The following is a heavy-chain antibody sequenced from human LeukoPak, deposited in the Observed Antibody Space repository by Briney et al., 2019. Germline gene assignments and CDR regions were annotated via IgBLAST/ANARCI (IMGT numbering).Heavy chain of an antibody. CDR1: GYSISSGYY. CDR3: AKEVENSSGWYSHFDY. J-gene: IGHJ4*02. D-gene: IGHD6-19*01. CDR2: IYHSGST. Sequence: SETLSLTCTVSGYSISSGYYWGWIRQPPGKGLEWIGSIYHSGSTYYNPSLKSRVTISVDTSKNQFSLKLSSVTAADTAVYYCAKEVENSSGWYSHFDYWGQGTLVTVSS. V-gene: IGHV4-38-2*02.